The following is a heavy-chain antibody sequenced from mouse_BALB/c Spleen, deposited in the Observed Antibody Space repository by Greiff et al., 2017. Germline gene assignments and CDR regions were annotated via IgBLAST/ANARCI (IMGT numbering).Heavy chain of an antibody. J-gene: IGHJ2*01. V-gene: IGHV5-17*02. D-gene: IGHD3-3*01. CDR3: ARSEGHDY. CDR1: GFTFSSFG. CDR2: ISSGSSTI. Sequence: DVKLVESGGGLVQPGGSRKLSCAASGFTFSSFGMHWVRQAPEKGLEWVAYISSGSSTIYYADTVKGRFTISRDNPKNTLFLQMTSLRSEDTAMYYCARSEGHDYWGQGTTLTVSS.